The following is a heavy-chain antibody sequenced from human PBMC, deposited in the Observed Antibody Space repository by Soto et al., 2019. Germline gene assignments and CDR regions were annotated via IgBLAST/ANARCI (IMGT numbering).Heavy chain of an antibody. J-gene: IGHJ3*02. V-gene: IGHV1-2*04. CDR3: ARGSNYYGSGSESSDAFDI. CDR1: GYTFTGYY. Sequence: QVQLVQSGAEVKKPGASVKVSCKASGYTFTGYYMHWVRQAPGQGLEWMGWINPNSGGTNYAQKFQGWVTMTRDTSISTAYMELSRLRSDDTAVYYCARGSNYYGSGSESSDAFDIWGQGTMVTVSS. CDR2: INPNSGGT. D-gene: IGHD3-10*01.